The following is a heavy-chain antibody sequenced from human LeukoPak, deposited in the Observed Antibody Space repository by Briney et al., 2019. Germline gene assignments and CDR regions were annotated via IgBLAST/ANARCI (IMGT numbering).Heavy chain of an antibody. Sequence: GGSLRLSCTASGFTFGSYGMHWVRQAPGKGLEWVAVIWYDGSKIHYADSVKGRFTISRDNSKNTLFLQMNNLRPDDTAVYYCAKGGQGGLDYWGQGTLVTVPS. D-gene: IGHD3-16*01. CDR3: AKGGQGGLDY. V-gene: IGHV3-30*02. CDR2: IWYDGSKI. J-gene: IGHJ4*02. CDR1: GFTFGSYG.